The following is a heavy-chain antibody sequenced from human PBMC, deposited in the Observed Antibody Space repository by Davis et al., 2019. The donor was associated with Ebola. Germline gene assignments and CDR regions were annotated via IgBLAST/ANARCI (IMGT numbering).Heavy chain of an antibody. CDR2: INHSGST. D-gene: IGHD4-17*01. Sequence: PSETLSLTCAVFGGSFSDYYWSWIRQPPGKGLEWIGEINHSGSTNYNPSLKSRVTISVDTSKNQFSLKLSSVTAADTAVYYCARGTTVTSRGMDVWGQGTTVTVSS. J-gene: IGHJ6*02. V-gene: IGHV4-34*01. CDR3: ARGTTVTSRGMDV. CDR1: GGSFSDYY.